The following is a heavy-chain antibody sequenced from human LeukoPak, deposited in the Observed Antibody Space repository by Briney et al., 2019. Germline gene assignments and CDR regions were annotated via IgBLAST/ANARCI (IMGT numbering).Heavy chain of an antibody. Sequence: GGSLRLFCAGTGFTFSNYWMNWVRQAPGKGLEWVANIKEDGSRINYVDSVKGRFIISRDNAKNSVYLQMDNLRAEDTAVYYCVGSSGWLFDYWGQGILVAVSS. D-gene: IGHD6-19*01. CDR1: GFTFSNYW. CDR3: VGSSGWLFDY. J-gene: IGHJ4*02. V-gene: IGHV3-7*01. CDR2: IKEDGSRI.